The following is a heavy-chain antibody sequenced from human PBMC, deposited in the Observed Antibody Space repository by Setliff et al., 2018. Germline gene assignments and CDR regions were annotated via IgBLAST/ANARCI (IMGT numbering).Heavy chain of an antibody. CDR1: GYSISSGYY. Sequence: SETLSLTCGVSGYSISSGYYWGWIRQPPGKGLEWIGSIYRTGTTHYNPSLKSRVTMSLDTSKNPFSLKLGSVTAAATAVYYCARQSVRGLADNDWSGALGPNWGQGTLVTVSS. CDR3: ARQSVRGLADNDWSGALGPN. CDR2: IYRTGTT. V-gene: IGHV4-38-2*01. D-gene: IGHD3-10*01. J-gene: IGHJ4*02.